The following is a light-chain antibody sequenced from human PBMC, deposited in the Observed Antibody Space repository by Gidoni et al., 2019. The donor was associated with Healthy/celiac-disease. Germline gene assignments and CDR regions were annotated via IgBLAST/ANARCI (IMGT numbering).Light chain of an antibody. CDR3: QAWDSSTLVV. J-gene: IGLJ2*01. Sequence: SYELTQPPSVSGSPGQTASITCSGDKLWDKYACWYQQKPGQAPVLVIYPDSKRPSGIPERFSGSNSANTATLTISGTQAMDEADYYCQAWDSSTLVVFGGGTKLPVL. V-gene: IGLV3-1*01. CDR2: PDS. CDR1: KLWDKY.